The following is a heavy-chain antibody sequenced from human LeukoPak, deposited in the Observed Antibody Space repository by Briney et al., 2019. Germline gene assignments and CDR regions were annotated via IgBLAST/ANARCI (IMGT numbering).Heavy chain of an antibody. Sequence: SVKVSCKASGGTFSSYAISLVRQAPGQGLEWMGRIIPIFGTANYAQKFQGRVTITTDESTSTAYMELSSLRSEDTAVYYCARGDGSGSYMSVDDYWGQGTLVTVSS. CDR3: ARGDGSGSYMSVDDY. D-gene: IGHD6-19*01. V-gene: IGHV1-69*05. CDR2: IIPIFGTA. CDR1: GGTFSSYA. J-gene: IGHJ4*02.